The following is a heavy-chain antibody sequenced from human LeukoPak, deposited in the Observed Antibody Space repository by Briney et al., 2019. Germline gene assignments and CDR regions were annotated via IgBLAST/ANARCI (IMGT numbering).Heavy chain of an antibody. CDR1: GFIFSSYG. Sequence: HPGGSLRLSCAASGFIFSSYGMHWVRQAPGKGLEWVAVISYDGSNKYYADSVKGRFTISRDNSKNTLYLQMNSLRAEDTAVYYCAKDGARDYVWGSYRSWGGYFDYWGQGTLVTVSS. CDR3: AKDGARDYVWGSYRSWGGYFDY. V-gene: IGHV3-30*18. J-gene: IGHJ4*02. D-gene: IGHD3-16*02. CDR2: ISYDGSNK.